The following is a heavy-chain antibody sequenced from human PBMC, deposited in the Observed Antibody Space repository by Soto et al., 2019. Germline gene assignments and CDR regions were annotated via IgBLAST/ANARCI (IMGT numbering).Heavy chain of an antibody. CDR1: GFTFSTYA. D-gene: IGHD5-12*01. Sequence: EVQLLESGGGLEQPGGSLRLSCAASGFTFSTYAMNWVRQAPGKGLEWVSTISGSSSRTYYADSVKGRFTISRDNSKNTLNLQMNSLRADDTALYYCAKGALYNYGDPIDYWGQGTLVTVSS. V-gene: IGHV3-23*01. CDR2: ISGSSSRT. CDR3: AKGALYNYGDPIDY. J-gene: IGHJ4*02.